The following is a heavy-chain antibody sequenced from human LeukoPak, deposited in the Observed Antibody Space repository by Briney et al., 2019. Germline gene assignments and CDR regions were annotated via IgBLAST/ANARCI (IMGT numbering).Heavy chain of an antibody. V-gene: IGHV3-30*03. Sequence: GGSLRLSCAASGFIFSSYGMRWVRQAPGKGLEWVAVISYDGGNISYTDSVKGRFTLSRDNSKHTLYLQMNSLRAEDTAVYYCARVGGGYDLGGYFDYWGQGTLVTVSS. CDR3: ARVGGGYDLGGYFDY. J-gene: IGHJ4*02. D-gene: IGHD5-12*01. CDR2: ISYDGGNI. CDR1: GFIFSSYG.